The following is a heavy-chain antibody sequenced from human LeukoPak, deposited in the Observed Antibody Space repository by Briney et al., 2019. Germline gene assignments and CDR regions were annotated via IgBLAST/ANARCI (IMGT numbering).Heavy chain of an antibody. D-gene: IGHD7-27*01. CDR2: IYHSGST. Sequence: SETLSLTCTVSGGSISSGGYYWSWIRQPPGKGLEWIGYIYHSGSTYYNPSLKSRVTISVDTSKNQFSLKLSSVTAADTAVYYCARELGNGYYYYYMDVWGKGTTVTVSS. J-gene: IGHJ6*03. CDR1: GGSISSGGYY. V-gene: IGHV4-30-2*01. CDR3: ARELGNGYYYYYMDV.